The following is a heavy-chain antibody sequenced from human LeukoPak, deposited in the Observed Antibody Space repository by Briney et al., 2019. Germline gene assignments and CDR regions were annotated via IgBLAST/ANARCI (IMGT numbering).Heavy chain of an antibody. CDR3: ARGFGSGWSTLFDY. CDR1: GGSFSGYY. J-gene: IGHJ4*02. V-gene: IGHV4-34*01. D-gene: IGHD6-19*01. CDR2: INHSGST. Sequence: PWETLSLTCAVYGGSFSGYYWNWIPQSPGKGLEWCGEINHSGSTNYNPSLKRRVTISVDTSKNQFSLKLSSVTAADTTVYCCARGFGSGWSTLFDYWGQGTLVTVSS.